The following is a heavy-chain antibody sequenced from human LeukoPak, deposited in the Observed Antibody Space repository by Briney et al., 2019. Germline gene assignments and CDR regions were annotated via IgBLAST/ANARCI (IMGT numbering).Heavy chain of an antibody. J-gene: IGHJ4*02. CDR1: AGSIFNYV. V-gene: IGHV4-59*01. CDR2: IYYSGSA. CDR3: ARGSSWYAY. D-gene: IGHD2-15*01. Sequence: SETLSFTCTVSAGSIFNYVWSWIRQPPGKGLEWIGYIYYSGSANYNPSLKSRLTISVDRSKNQFSLNLSSVTAADTAIYYCARGSSWYAYRGQGTLVTVSS.